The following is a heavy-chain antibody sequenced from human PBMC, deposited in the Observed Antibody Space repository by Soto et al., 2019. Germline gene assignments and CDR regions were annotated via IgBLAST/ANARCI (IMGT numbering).Heavy chain of an antibody. CDR2: IWYDGSNK. D-gene: IGHD2-15*01. CDR3: ARYFLAHTVAATYFDL. V-gene: IGHV3-33*01. CDR1: GFTFSSYG. J-gene: IGHJ2*01. Sequence: QVQLVESGGGVVQPGRSLRLSCAASGFTFSSYGMHWVRQAPGKGLEWVAVIWYDGSNKYYADSVKGRFTISRDNSKNTLYLPMNSLRAEDTAVYYCARYFLAHTVAATYFDLWGRGTLVTVSA.